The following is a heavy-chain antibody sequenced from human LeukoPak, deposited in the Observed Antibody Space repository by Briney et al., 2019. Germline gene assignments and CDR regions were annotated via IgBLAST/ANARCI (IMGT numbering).Heavy chain of an antibody. V-gene: IGHV4-59*01. Sequence: SETLSLTCTVSGGSITSYYWSWIRQPPGEGLEWIGSIYYSGTTNSNPSLKSRATISVDTSKNHLSLKVSSVTAADTAVYYCARGASGTLYDAFDIWGQGTMVTVSS. CDR1: GGSITSYY. CDR3: ARGASGTLYDAFDI. D-gene: IGHD1-26*01. J-gene: IGHJ3*02. CDR2: IYYSGTT.